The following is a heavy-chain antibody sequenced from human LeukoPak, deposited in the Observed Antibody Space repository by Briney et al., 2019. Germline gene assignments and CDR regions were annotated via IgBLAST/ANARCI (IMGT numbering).Heavy chain of an antibody. Sequence: ASVKVSCKASGYTFTSYGISWVRQAPGQGLEWMGWISAYNGNTNYAQKLQGRVTMTTDTSTSTAYMELRSLRSDDTAVYYCASVVAAAGFNCSDPGGQGPLVTVS. CDR1: GYTFTSYG. D-gene: IGHD6-13*01. J-gene: IGHJ5*02. CDR2: ISAYNGNT. CDR3: ASVVAAAGFNCSDP. V-gene: IGHV1-18*01.